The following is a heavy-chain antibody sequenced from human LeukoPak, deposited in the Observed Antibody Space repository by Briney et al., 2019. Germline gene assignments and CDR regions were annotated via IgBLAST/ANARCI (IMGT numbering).Heavy chain of an antibody. CDR3: ARERCSSTSCYAGY. CDR2: IIPIFGTA. Sequence: ASVKVSCKASGGTFSSYAISWVRQAPGQWLEWMGGIIPIFGTANYAQKFQGRVTITADESTSTGYMEMSSLRSEDTAVYYCARERCSSTSCYAGYWGQGTLVTVSS. CDR1: GGTFSSYA. D-gene: IGHD2-2*01. V-gene: IGHV1-69*13. J-gene: IGHJ4*02.